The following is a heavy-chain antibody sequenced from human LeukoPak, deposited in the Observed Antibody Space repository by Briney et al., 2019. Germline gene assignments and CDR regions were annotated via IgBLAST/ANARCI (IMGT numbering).Heavy chain of an antibody. J-gene: IGHJ3*02. CDR1: GFTVSSNY. CDR3: ASKASGWYFYDAFDI. Sequence: PGGSLRLSCAASGFTVSSNYMSWVRQAPGKGLEWVSVIYSGGSTYYADSVKGRFTISRDNSKNTLYLQMNSLRAEDTAVYYCASKASGWYFYDAFDIWGQGTMVTVSS. CDR2: IYSGGST. V-gene: IGHV3-66*01. D-gene: IGHD6-19*01.